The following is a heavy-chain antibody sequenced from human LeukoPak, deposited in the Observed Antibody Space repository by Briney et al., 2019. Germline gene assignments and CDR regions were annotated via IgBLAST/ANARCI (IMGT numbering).Heavy chain of an antibody. CDR3: VRGGYCSSTSCYSAVEYFHH. D-gene: IGHD2-2*01. CDR2: IYHSGST. Sequence: TSWETLSLTCAVSGGSISSGGYSWSWVRQPPGKALEWIGSIYHSGSTYLNPSLRSRVTISVDRSKNQFSLNLSSVTAADTAVFYCVRGGYCSSTSCYSAVEYFHHWGQGTLVTVSS. CDR1: GGSISSGGYS. V-gene: IGHV4-30-2*01. J-gene: IGHJ1*01.